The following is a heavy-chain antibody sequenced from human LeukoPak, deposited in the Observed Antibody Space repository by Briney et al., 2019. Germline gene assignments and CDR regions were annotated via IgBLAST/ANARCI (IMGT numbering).Heavy chain of an antibody. CDR3: AREQGGYFDY. J-gene: IGHJ4*02. Sequence: SETLSLTCTVSGGSISSYYWSWIRQPPGKGLEWIGYIYYSGSTNYNPSLKSRVTISVDTSKNQFFLKLSSVTAADTAVYYCAREQGGYFDYWGQGTLVTVSS. CDR1: GGSISSYY. CDR2: IYYSGST. V-gene: IGHV4-59*01. D-gene: IGHD3-16*01.